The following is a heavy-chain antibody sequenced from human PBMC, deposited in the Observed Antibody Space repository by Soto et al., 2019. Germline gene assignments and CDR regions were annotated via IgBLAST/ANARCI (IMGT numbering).Heavy chain of an antibody. CDR1: GFTFSTYA. CDR2: ISSSSSYI. J-gene: IGHJ4*02. D-gene: IGHD4-17*01. V-gene: IGHV3-21*01. CDR3: AREDPYGDYALDY. Sequence: GGSLRLSCAASGFTFSTYAMAWVRQAPGKGLEWVSAISSSSSYIYYADSVKGRFTISRDNAKNSLYLQMNSLRAEDTAVYYCAREDPYGDYALDYWGQGTLVTSPQ.